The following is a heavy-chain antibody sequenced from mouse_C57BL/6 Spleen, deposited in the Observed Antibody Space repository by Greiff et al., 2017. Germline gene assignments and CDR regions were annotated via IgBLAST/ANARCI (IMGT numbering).Heavy chain of an antibody. J-gene: IGHJ2*01. V-gene: IGHV14-1*01. D-gene: IGHD1-1*01. CDR2: IDPEDGDT. CDR3: TTWGTTVVPFDY. Sequence: VHVKQSGAELVRPGASVKLSCTASGFNIKDYYMHWVKQRPEQGLEWIGRIDPEDGDTEYAPKFQGKATMTADTSSNTAYLQLSSLTSEDTAVYYCTTWGTTVVPFDYWGQGTTLTVSS. CDR1: GFNIKDYY.